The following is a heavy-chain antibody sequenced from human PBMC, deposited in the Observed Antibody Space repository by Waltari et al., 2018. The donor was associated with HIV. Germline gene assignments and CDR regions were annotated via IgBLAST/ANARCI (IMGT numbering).Heavy chain of an antibody. J-gene: IGHJ3*02. CDR2: IYYSGST. V-gene: IGHV4-39*01. D-gene: IGHD2-15*01. CDR3: ARQTVVTLIDAFDI. CDR1: GGSISSSSYY. Sequence: QLQLQESGPGLVKPSETLSLTCTVSGGSISSSSYYWGWIRQPPGKGLEWIGGIYYSGSTYSNPSLKSRVTISVDTSKNQFSLKLSSVTAADTAVYYCARQTVVTLIDAFDIWGQGTMVTVSS.